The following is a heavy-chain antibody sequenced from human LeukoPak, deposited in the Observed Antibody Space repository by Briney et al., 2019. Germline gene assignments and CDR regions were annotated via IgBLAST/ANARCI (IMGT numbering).Heavy chain of an antibody. CDR1: GYTFTSYG. Sequence: ASVKVSCKASGYTFTSYGISWVRQAPGQGLEWMGGIIPIFGTANYAQKFQGRVTITAGESTSTAYMELSSLRSEDTAVYYCARTHDYQLLPYYFDYWGQGTLVTVSS. J-gene: IGHJ4*02. CDR3: ARTHDYQLLPYYFDY. D-gene: IGHD2-2*01. V-gene: IGHV1-69*13. CDR2: IIPIFGTA.